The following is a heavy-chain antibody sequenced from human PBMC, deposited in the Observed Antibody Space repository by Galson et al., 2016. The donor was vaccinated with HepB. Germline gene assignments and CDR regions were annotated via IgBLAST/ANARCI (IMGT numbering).Heavy chain of an antibody. J-gene: IGHJ4*02. D-gene: IGHD6-19*01. CDR2: ISTYNGNT. CDR1: GYTFTSYG. Sequence: SVKVSCKASGYTFTSYGISWVRQAPGQGLEWMGRISTYNGNTNYAQKLQGRVTMTTDTLTTTAYMELRSLRSDDTAVYYCAINLDTSGYYMGYWGQGTLVTASS. V-gene: IGHV1-18*01. CDR3: AINLDTSGYYMGY.